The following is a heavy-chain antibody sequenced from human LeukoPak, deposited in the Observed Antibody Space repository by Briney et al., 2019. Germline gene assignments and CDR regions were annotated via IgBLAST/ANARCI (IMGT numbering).Heavy chain of an antibody. CDR1: GFTFSSYG. CDR3: ALSPNPNYFDY. D-gene: IGHD5/OR15-5a*01. Sequence: GGSLRLSCAASGFTFSSYGMHWVRQAPGKGLEWVAFISYDGSNKYYPDSVKGRFTISRDNSKNTVYLQMNSLRVEDTALYYCALSPNPNYFDYWGQGTLVTVSS. J-gene: IGHJ4*02. V-gene: IGHV3-30*03. CDR2: ISYDGSNK.